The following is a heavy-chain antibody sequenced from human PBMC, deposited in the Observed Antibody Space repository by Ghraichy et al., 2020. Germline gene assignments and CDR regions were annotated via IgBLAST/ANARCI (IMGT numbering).Heavy chain of an antibody. CDR3: AKDIRRPYYDILTGYSASGFDY. CDR2: ISGDGGST. J-gene: IGHJ4*02. Sequence: GGSLRLSCAASGFTFDDYAMHWVRQAPGKGLEWVSLISGDGGSTYYADSVKGRFTISRDNSKNSLYLQMNSLRTEDTALYYCAKDIRRPYYDILTGYSASGFDYWGQGTLVTVSS. D-gene: IGHD3-9*01. V-gene: IGHV3-43*02. CDR1: GFTFDDYA.